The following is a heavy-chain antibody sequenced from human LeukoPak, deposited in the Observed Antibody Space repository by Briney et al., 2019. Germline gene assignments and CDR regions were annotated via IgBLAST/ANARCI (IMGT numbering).Heavy chain of an antibody. CDR1: GYSISSGYH. Sequence: PSETLSLTCTVSGYSISSGYHWGWIRQPPGKGLEWIGSIYHSGSTYYNPSLKSRVTISVDTSKNQFSLKLRSVTAADTAVYYCARVVQSTDSSGFYLPEYFQHWGQGTLVTVSS. D-gene: IGHD3-22*01. V-gene: IGHV4-38-2*02. J-gene: IGHJ1*01. CDR2: IYHSGST. CDR3: ARVVQSTDSSGFYLPEYFQH.